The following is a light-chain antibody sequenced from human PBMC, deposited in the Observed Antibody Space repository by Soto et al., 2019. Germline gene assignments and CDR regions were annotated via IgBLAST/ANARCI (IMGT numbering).Light chain of an antibody. CDR2: DAS. CDR3: QQRSTLPPFT. Sequence: EIVLTQSPATLSLSPGERATLSCRASQSVSSYLAWYQQKPGQAPRLLIYDASNRATGIPARFSGSGSGTDFTLTLSSLEPEEFAVYYCQQRSTLPPFTFGP. V-gene: IGKV3-11*01. CDR1: QSVSSY. J-gene: IGKJ3*01.